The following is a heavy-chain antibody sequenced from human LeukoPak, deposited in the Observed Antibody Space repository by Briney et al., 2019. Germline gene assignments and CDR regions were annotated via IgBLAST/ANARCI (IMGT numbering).Heavy chain of an antibody. CDR1: GYSFTSYW. Sequence: GESLKISCMGSGYSFTSYWIGWVRQMPGKGLEWMGSVCPCYYDTIYSPSFQGQDTFTADKSISTGYLQWSSLEASDTAMYYCAGFEYSSSSADYGVQGTLVTVSS. J-gene: IGHJ4*02. CDR2: VCPCYYDT. D-gene: IGHD6-6*01. V-gene: IGHV5-51*01. CDR3: AGFEYSSSSADY.